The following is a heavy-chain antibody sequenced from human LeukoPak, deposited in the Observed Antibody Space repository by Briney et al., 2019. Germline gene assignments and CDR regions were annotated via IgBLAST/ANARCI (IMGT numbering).Heavy chain of an antibody. D-gene: IGHD3-22*01. Sequence: SVKVSCKASGGTFSSYAISWVRQAPGQGLEWMGRIIPILGIANYAQKFQGRVTITADKSTSTAYMELSSLRSEDTAVYYCARAYYDSSGYYYYYGMDVWGQGTLVTVSS. CDR1: GGTFSSYA. CDR2: IIPILGIA. CDR3: ARAYYDSSGYYYYYGMDV. V-gene: IGHV1-69*04. J-gene: IGHJ6*02.